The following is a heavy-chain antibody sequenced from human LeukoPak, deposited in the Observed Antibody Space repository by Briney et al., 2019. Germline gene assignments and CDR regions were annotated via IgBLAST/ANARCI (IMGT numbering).Heavy chain of an antibody. CDR1: GFTFSSYW. CDR2: IKQDGSEK. CDR3: ARDPDCGGDCYLDY. D-gene: IGHD2-21*02. J-gene: IGHJ4*02. V-gene: IGHV3-7*01. Sequence: GGSLRLSCAASGFTFSSYWMSWVRQAPGKGLEWVANIKQDGSEKYYVDSVKGRFTISRDNAKNSLYLQMNSLRAEDTAVYYCARDPDCGGDCYLDYWGQGTLVTVSS.